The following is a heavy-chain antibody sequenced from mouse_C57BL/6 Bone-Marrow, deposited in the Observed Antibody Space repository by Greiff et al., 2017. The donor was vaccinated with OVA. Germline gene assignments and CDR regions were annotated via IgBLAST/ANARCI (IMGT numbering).Heavy chain of an antibody. Sequence: EVKLVESGGGLVQPTGSLKLSCAASGFTFNTYAMHWVRQAPGKGLEWVARIRSKSSNYATYYADSVKDRFTISRDDSQSMLYLQMNNLKTEDTAMYYCVRDNYYGSSPSYWYFDVWGTGTTVTVSS. CDR1: GFTFNTYA. J-gene: IGHJ1*03. D-gene: IGHD1-1*01. CDR3: VRDNYYGSSPSYWYFDV. V-gene: IGHV10-3*01. CDR2: IRSKSSNYAT.